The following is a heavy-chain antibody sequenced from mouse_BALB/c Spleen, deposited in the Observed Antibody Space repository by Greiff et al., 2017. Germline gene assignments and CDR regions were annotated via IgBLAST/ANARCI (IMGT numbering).Heavy chain of an antibody. CDR1: GYSITSDYA. D-gene: IGHD2-10*02. J-gene: IGHJ1*01. V-gene: IGHV3-2*02. Sequence: EVKLVESGPGLVKPSQSLSLTCTVTGYSITSDYAWNWIRQFPGNKLEWMGYISYSGSTSYNPSLKSRISITRDTSKNQFFLQLNSVTTEDTATYYCARRYGKGYFDVWGAGTTVTVSS. CDR2: ISYSGST. CDR3: ARRYGKGYFDV.